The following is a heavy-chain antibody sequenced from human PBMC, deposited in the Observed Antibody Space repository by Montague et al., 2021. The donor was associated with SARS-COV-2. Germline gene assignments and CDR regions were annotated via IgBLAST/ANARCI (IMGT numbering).Heavy chain of an antibody. V-gene: IGHV4-34*01. CDR3: ARGGGYSYGEIDY. D-gene: IGHD5-18*01. Sequence: SETLSLTCAVYGGSFSGYYWSWIRQPPGKGLEWIGEINHSGSTNYNPSLKSRVTISVDTSKNQFSLKLSSVTAADTAVYYCARGGGYSYGEIDYWGQGTLATVSS. CDR2: INHSGST. J-gene: IGHJ4*02. CDR1: GGSFSGYY.